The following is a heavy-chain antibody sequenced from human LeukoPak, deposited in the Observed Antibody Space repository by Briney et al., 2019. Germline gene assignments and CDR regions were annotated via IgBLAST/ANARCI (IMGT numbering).Heavy chain of an antibody. J-gene: IGHJ6*03. D-gene: IGHD2-8*01. CDR1: GGSISSGSYY. V-gene: IGHV4-61*02. Sequence: PSETLSLTCTVSGGSISSGSYYWSWIRQPAGKGLEWIGRIYTSGSTNYNPSLKSRVTMSVDTSKNQFSLKLSSVTAADTAVYYCARGIQVVLMVYAYYYYMDVWGKGTTVTVSS. CDR3: ARGIQVVLMVYAYYYYMDV. CDR2: IYTSGST.